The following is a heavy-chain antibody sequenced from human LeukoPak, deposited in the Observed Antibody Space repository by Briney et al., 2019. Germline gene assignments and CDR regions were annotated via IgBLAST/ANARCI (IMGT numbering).Heavy chain of an antibody. J-gene: IGHJ4*02. CDR1: GFPFSSYA. CDR3: AKPDFDILTGSQSYFDY. CDR2: ISGSGVTT. D-gene: IGHD3-9*01. Sequence: GGSLTLSCAASGFPFSSYAMTWVRQAPGKGLEWVSTISGSGVTTYYADSVKGRFTISRDNSANTLYLQMNTLRAEDTAVYYCAKPDFDILTGSQSYFDYWGQGTLVTVSS. V-gene: IGHV3-23*01.